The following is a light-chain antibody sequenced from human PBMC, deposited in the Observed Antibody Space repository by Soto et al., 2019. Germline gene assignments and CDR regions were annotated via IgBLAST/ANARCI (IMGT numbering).Light chain of an antibody. CDR3: QQYNTWPPNT. J-gene: IGKJ5*01. CDR1: QSVSSN. CDR2: GAS. V-gene: IGKV3-15*01. Sequence: EIVMTQSPATLSVSPGERATLSCRASQSVSSNLAWYQQKPGQAPRLLIFGASTSATGIPARFSGSGSGTEFTLTISSLQSEDFAVYYCQQYNTWPPNTFGPGTRLDIK.